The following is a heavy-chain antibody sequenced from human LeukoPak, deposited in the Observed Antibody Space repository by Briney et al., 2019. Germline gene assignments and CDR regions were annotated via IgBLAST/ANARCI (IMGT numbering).Heavy chain of an antibody. CDR3: ARLKFYDSTGYSPGHYMDV. V-gene: IGHV4-4*07. Sequence: SDTQSLTCTVSGGPIYSYYWSWIRQTAGKGLEWIGRLYPGVSTNYNPSLKSRVTMSVDTSKNQFALKLSAVTAADTAVYYCARLKFYDSTGYSPGHYMDVWGKGTTVTVSS. J-gene: IGHJ6*03. CDR1: GGPIYSYY. D-gene: IGHD3-22*01. CDR2: LYPGVST.